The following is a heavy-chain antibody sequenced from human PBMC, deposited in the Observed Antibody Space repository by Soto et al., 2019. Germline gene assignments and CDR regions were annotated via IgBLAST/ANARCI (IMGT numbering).Heavy chain of an antibody. Sequence: EVQLVESGGGVIRPGGSLRLSCAASGFNFDDYGMSWVRQAPGKGLEWVSGINWNGGSTGYADSVKGRFTISRDNAKNYLYLQMNSLRDEDTALYHCARGYCSSTSCYGPYNYMEVWGKGSTVTVSS. CDR3: ARGYCSSTSCYGPYNYMEV. D-gene: IGHD2-2*01. V-gene: IGHV3-20*01. CDR1: GFNFDDYG. J-gene: IGHJ6*03. CDR2: INWNGGST.